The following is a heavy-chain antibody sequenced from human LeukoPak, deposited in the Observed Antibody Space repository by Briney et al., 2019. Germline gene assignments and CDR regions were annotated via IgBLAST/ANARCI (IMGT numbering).Heavy chain of an antibody. CDR3: ARLERKEGYYYDSSGYCDAFDI. J-gene: IGHJ3*02. V-gene: IGHV5-51*01. CDR2: IYPGDSDT. Sequence: GESLKISCKGSGYIFTSYWIGWVRQMPGKGLEWMGIIYPGDSDTRYSPSFQGQVTISADKSISTAYLQWSSLKASDTAMYYCARLERKEGYYYDSSGYCDAFDIWGQGTMVTVSS. CDR1: GYIFTSYW. D-gene: IGHD3-22*01.